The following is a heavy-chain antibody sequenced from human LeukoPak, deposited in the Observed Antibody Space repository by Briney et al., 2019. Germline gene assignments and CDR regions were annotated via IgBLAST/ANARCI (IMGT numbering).Heavy chain of an antibody. CDR1: AFTFSTYW. CDR3: ARGDVFFDN. D-gene: IGHD3-16*01. CDR2: INSDGSST. J-gene: IGHJ4*02. Sequence: GGSLRLSCAASAFTFSTYWMHRVRQAPGKGLVWVSRINSDGSSTSYADSVKGRFTISRDNAKNTLYLQMNSLRAEDTAVYYCARGDVFFDNWGQGTLVTVSS. V-gene: IGHV3-74*01.